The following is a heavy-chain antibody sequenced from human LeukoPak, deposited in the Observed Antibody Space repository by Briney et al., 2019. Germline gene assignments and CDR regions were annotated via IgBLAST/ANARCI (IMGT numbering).Heavy chain of an antibody. V-gene: IGHV4-39*01. J-gene: IGHJ4*02. CDR1: GGSITSSGNY. CDR2: IYYSGED. D-gene: IGHD3-10*01. Sequence: SETLSLICTVSGGSITSSGNYWGWIRQPPGKGLEWIGSIYYSGEDYYTPSLESRVTISIDTSKNQFSLRLTSVTAADTAVYYCARHSGRAAPDSWGQGALVTVSS. CDR3: ARHSGRAAPDS.